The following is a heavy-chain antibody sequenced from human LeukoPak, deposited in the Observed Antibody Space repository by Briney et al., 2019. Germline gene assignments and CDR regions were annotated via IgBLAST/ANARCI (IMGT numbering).Heavy chain of an antibody. Sequence: GGSLRLSCAASGFTFSSYAMSWVRQAPGKGLEWVSSVSGSGGSTYYADSVKGRFTISRDSSKNTLYLQMNSLRAEDTAVYYCAKDWGSSDWYNWFDPWGQGTLVTVSS. CDR3: AKDWGSSDWYNWFDP. D-gene: IGHD6-19*01. J-gene: IGHJ5*02. CDR2: VSGSGGST. V-gene: IGHV3-23*01. CDR1: GFTFSSYA.